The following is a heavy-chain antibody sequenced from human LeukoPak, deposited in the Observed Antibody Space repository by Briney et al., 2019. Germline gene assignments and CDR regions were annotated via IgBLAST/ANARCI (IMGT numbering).Heavy chain of an antibody. V-gene: IGHV3-21*01. Sequence: GGSLRLSCAASGFTFSSYSMNWVRQAPGKGLEWVSSISSSSSYICYADSVKGRFTISRDNAKNSLYLQMNSLRAEDTAVYYCARTTSYCSGGSCYSLGYWGQGTLVTVSS. CDR2: ISSSSSYI. J-gene: IGHJ4*02. CDR3: ARTTSYCSGGSCYSLGY. D-gene: IGHD2-15*01. CDR1: GFTFSSYS.